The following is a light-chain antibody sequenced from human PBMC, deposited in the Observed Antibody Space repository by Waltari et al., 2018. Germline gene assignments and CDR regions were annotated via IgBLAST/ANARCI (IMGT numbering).Light chain of an antibody. Sequence: EIVLTQSPATLSLSPGERATLYCRVSQSIDNFLSWYQQKPGQAPRLLIYDSSNRATDIPARFSGSGSGTDFTLTISSLEPEDFAVYYCQQRSGWPPTFGGGTKVDI. J-gene: IGKJ4*01. CDR1: QSIDNF. CDR3: QQRSGWPPT. CDR2: DSS. V-gene: IGKV3-11*01.